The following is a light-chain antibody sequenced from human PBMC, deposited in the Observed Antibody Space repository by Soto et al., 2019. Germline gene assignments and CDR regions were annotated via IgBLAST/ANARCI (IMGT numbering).Light chain of an antibody. Sequence: EIVLTQSPATLSLSPGERANLSCRASQFIDSYLAWYRQIPGQAPRLLIYDASNRATGIPDRFSGGGSGTDFTLTISSLEPEDFAVYYCQQRSNLPPTFGQGHDWRLN. CDR2: DAS. CDR1: QFIDSY. V-gene: IGKV3-11*01. J-gene: IGKJ5*01. CDR3: QQRSNLPPT.